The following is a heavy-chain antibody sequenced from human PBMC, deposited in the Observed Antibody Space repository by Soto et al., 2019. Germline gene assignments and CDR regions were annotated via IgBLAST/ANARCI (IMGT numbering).Heavy chain of an antibody. D-gene: IGHD3-9*01. Sequence: PEETLSLTCTVSGGSMSSYYWSWIRQPPGKGLEWIGYIYYSGSTIYNPSLKSRVTISVDTSKNQFSLKLSSVTAADTAVYYCSRDDSDWFFNWGRGTLVTVSS. J-gene: IGHJ4*02. CDR1: GGSMSSYY. CDR3: SRDDSDWFFN. CDR2: IYYSGST. V-gene: IGHV4-59*01.